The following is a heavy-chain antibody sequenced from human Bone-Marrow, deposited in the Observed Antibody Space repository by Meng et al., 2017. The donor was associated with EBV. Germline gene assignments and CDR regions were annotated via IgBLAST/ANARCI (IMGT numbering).Heavy chain of an antibody. J-gene: IGHJ5*02. V-gene: IGHV4-4*02. CDR1: GGSISSDNW. Sequence: VQMQGSGQGLGKSSGTLSLPCGVSGGSISSDNWWTWVRQPPGKGLEWVGEIHHGGSTNYNPSLKSRVTISLDKSKNQFSLRLTSVTAADTAVYYCSIIIYGSGLNSWFDPWGQGTLVTVSS. CDR2: IHHGGST. D-gene: IGHD3-10*01. CDR3: SIIIYGSGLNSWFDP.